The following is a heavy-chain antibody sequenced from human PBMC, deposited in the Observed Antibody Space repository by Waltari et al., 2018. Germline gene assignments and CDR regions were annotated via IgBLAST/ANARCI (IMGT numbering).Heavy chain of an antibody. J-gene: IGHJ4*02. V-gene: IGHV4-4*02. CDR1: W. Sequence: WGSWVGQSPGKGWVWIGQVRRDGRTNDHPSFASRVTVSVDASNNEFSLKVTSATAADTAVYYCARDSGRGLYLESWGPGTLVTVSP. CDR2: VRRDGRT. CDR3: ARDSGRGLYLES. D-gene: IGHD2-15*01.